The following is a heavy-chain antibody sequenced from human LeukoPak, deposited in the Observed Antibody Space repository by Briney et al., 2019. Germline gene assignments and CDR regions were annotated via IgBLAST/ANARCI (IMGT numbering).Heavy chain of an antibody. V-gene: IGHV3-7*01. J-gene: IGHJ4*02. D-gene: IGHD6-13*01. CDR3: ASERPSSSWYDY. CDR2: ICQDGTGK. Sequence: GGSLRLSCAASGFPFSTYLMTWVRQAPGKGLEWVANICQDGTGKYYVASVKGRFSISRDNAKNSLYLQMNSLRAEDTAVYYCASERPSSSWYDYWGQGTLVTVSS. CDR1: GFPFSTYL.